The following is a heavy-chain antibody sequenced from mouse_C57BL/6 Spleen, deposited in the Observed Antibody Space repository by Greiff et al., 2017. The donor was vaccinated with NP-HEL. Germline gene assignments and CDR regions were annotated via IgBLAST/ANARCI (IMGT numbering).Heavy chain of an antibody. Sequence: VKLQESGPELVKPGASVKISCTASGYAFSSSWMNWVKQRPGKGLEWIGRIYPGDGDTNYNGKFKGKATLTADKSSSTAYMQLSSLTSEDSAVYFCASYGSSLYYFDYWGKGTTLTVSS. V-gene: IGHV1-82*01. CDR1: GYAFSSSW. CDR3: ASYGSSLYYFDY. CDR2: IYPGDGDT. J-gene: IGHJ2*01. D-gene: IGHD1-1*01.